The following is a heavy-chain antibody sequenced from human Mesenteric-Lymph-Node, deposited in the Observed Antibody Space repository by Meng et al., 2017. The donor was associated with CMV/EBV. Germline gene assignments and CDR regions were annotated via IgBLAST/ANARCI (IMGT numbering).Heavy chain of an antibody. J-gene: IGHJ4*02. CDR2: IWYDGSKT. Sequence: GESLKISCAASGFIFSSYGIHWVRQAPGKGLEWVAVIWYDGSKTYYGDSVQGRFSISRDNSKNTVYLQMNSLRAEDTAVYYCAKTHIERDAQVGYFDFWGQGALVTVSS. CDR1: GFIFSSYG. V-gene: IGHV3-33*06. CDR3: AKTHIERDAQVGYFDF. D-gene: IGHD5-24*01.